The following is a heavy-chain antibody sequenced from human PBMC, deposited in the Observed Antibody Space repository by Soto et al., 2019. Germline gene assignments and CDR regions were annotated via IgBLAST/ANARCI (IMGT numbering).Heavy chain of an antibody. CDR1: GGSISSDYYY. V-gene: IGHV4-30-4*01. J-gene: IGHJ4*02. CDR3: ASVRAHDFDY. Sequence: HVQLQESGPGLVKPSQTLSLTCTVSGGSISSDYYYWSWIRQPPGKGLEWLAFIYYTGSTYYNPYLKSRLTISIDTSKLQFSLSLRSVTAADTAVYFCASVRAHDFDYWGQGTLVTVSS. CDR2: IYYTGST.